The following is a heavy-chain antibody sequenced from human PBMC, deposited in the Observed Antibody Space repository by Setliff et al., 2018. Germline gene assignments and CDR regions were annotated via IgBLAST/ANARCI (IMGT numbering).Heavy chain of an antibody. CDR3: ARGGGGSGSNWYFDL. CDR2: ISPSGST. V-gene: IGHV4-61*10. Sequence: SETLSLTCSVSGASITSGGFYWTWIRQPAGKGLEWIGHISPSGSTTYNPSLKSRVTISVDTSKNQFSLKLSSVTAADTAVYYCARGGGGSGSNWYFDLWGRGTLVTVSS. D-gene: IGHD3-22*01. J-gene: IGHJ2*01. CDR1: GASITSGGFY.